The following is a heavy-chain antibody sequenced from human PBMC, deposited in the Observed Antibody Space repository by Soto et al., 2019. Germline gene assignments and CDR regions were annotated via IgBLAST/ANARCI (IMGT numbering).Heavy chain of an antibody. CDR3: ARNITMVRGTFRPXLYYYGMDV. CDR1: GGTFSSYA. D-gene: IGHD3-10*01. J-gene: IGHJ6*02. V-gene: IGHV1-69*01. CDR2: IIPIFGTA. Sequence: QVQLVQSGAEVKKTGSSVKVSCKASGGTFSSYAISWVRQAPGQGLEWMGGIIPIFGTANYAQKFQGRVTITADESTSTAYMELNSLRSEDTAVYYCARNITMVRGTFRPXLYYYGMDVWGQGTTVTVSS.